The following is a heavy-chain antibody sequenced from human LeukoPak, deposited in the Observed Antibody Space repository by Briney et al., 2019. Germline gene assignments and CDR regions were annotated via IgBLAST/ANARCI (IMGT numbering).Heavy chain of an antibody. V-gene: IGHV3-53*01. D-gene: IGHD3-10*01. CDR1: GFTVSSNY. Sequence: GGSLRLSCAASGFTVSSNYMSWVRQAPGKGLEWVSVIYSGGSTYYADSVKGRFTISRDNSKNTLYLQMNSLRAEDTAVYYCAKDLYSGSYFIGWGYYYGMDVWGQGTTVTVSS. CDR3: AKDLYSGSYFIGWGYYYGMDV. CDR2: IYSGGST. J-gene: IGHJ6*02.